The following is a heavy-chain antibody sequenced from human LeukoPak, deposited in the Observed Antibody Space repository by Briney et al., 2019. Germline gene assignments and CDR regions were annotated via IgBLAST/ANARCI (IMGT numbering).Heavy chain of an antibody. Sequence: GSLRLSCAASGFTFSNYWMSWVRQAPGKGLEWVSYISSSSSTIYYADSVKGRFTISRDNAKNSLYLQMNSLRAEDTAVYYCARVVDRSGYYPYYFDYWGQGTLVTVSS. CDR2: ISSSSSTI. V-gene: IGHV3-48*01. J-gene: IGHJ4*02. CDR1: GFTFSNYW. CDR3: ARVVDRSGYYPYYFDY. D-gene: IGHD3-22*01.